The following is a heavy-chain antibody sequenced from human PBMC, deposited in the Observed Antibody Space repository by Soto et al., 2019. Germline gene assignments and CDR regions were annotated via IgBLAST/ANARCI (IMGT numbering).Heavy chain of an antibody. J-gene: IGHJ5*02. CDR3: ARAPLLWANWFDP. CDR1: GGSCSGYY. V-gene: IGHV4-34*01. CDR2: INHSGST. D-gene: IGHD3-10*01. Sequence: SSETLSVTCAVYGGSCSGYYWSWIRQPPGKGLEWIGEINHSGSTNYNPSLKSRVTISVDTSKNQFSLKLSSVTAADTAVYYCARAPLLWANWFDPSGQGTLVTVSS.